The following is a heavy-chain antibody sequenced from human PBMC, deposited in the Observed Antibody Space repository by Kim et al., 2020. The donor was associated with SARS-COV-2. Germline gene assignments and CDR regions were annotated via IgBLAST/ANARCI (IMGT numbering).Heavy chain of an antibody. CDR1: GFTFSSYA. J-gene: IGHJ6*02. D-gene: IGHD6-13*01. Sequence: GGSLRLSCAASGFTFSSYAMHWVRQAPGKGLEWVAVIWYDGSNKYYADSVKGRFTISRDNSKNTLYLQMNSLRAEDTAVYYCAKDTGIGSWYRYYYYGMDVWGQGTTVTVSS. CDR3: AKDTGIGSWYRYYYYGMDV. V-gene: IGHV3-33*06. CDR2: IWYDGSNK.